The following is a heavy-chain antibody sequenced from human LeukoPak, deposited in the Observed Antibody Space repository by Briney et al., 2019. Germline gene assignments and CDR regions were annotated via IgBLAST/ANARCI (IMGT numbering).Heavy chain of an antibody. CDR3: AKGSSSSRPYYFDY. CDR1: GFTFNNYV. J-gene: IGHJ4*02. CDR2: ITDSSTST. V-gene: IGHV3-23*01. D-gene: IGHD6-13*01. Sequence: GGSLRLSCAASGFTFNNYVMNWVRQAPGKGLEWVSAITDSSTSTYYADSVKGRFTISRHNSKNTLYLQMNSLRAGDTAVYYCAKGSSSSRPYYFDYWGQGTLVTVSS.